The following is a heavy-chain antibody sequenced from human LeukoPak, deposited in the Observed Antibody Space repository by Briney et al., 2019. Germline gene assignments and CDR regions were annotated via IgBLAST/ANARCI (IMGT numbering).Heavy chain of an antibody. J-gene: IGHJ4*02. Sequence: SETLSLTCAVSGGSISSSNWWSWVRQPPGKGLEWIGEIYHSGSTNYNPSLKSRVTISVDKSKNQFSLKLSSVTAADTAVYYCARWGPDGYNYSFDYWGQGTLVTVSS. D-gene: IGHD5-24*01. CDR3: ARWGPDGYNYSFDY. CDR2: IYHSGST. V-gene: IGHV4-4*02. CDR1: GGSISSSNW.